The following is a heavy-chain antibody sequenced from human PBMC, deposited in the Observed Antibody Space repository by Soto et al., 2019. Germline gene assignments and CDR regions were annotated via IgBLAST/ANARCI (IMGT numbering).Heavy chain of an antibody. CDR2: IWYDGSNK. D-gene: IGHD3-10*01. CDR3: ARTTQLWFGEFGFDP. Sequence: QVQLVESGGGVVQPGRSLRLSCAASGFTFSSYGMHWVRQAPGKGLEWVAVIWYDGSNKYYADSVKGRFTISRDNSKNTLYLQMNSLRAEDTAVYYCARTTQLWFGEFGFDPWGQGTLVTVSS. V-gene: IGHV3-33*01. J-gene: IGHJ5*02. CDR1: GFTFSSYG.